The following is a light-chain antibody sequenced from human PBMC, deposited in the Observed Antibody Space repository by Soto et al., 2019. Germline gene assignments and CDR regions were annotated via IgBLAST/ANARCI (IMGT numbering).Light chain of an antibody. CDR1: SGSVSTSYY. CDR3: ILYMGNGIWV. J-gene: IGLJ3*02. Sequence: QTVVTQEPSFSVSPGGTVTLTCGLSSGSVSTSYYPTWYQQTPGQAPRTLIYSTNTRSSGVPDRFSGSILENKAALTITGAQADDESDYYCILYMGNGIWVFGGGTQLTVL. CDR2: STN. V-gene: IGLV8-61*01.